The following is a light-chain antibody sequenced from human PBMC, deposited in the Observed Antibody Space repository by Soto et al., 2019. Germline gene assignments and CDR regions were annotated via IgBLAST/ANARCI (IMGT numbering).Light chain of an antibody. CDR1: QTISTL. J-gene: IGKJ1*01. CDR3: QQDSTYPWT. V-gene: IGKV1-5*03. CDR2: KAS. Sequence: DIQMTQSPSTLSASVGDRVTITCRASQTISTLLAWYQQRPGKAPNLLIYKASSLESGVPSRFSGSGSGTEFTLTIGSLQPDDFATDFCQQDSTYPWTFGQGTKVEVK.